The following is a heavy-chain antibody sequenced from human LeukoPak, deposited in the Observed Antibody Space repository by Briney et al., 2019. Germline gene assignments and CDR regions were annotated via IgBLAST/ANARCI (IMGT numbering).Heavy chain of an antibody. CDR3: ARDGYDYVWGSYRLYYFDY. J-gene: IGHJ4*02. CDR2: INHSGST. CDR1: GGSFSGYY. V-gene: IGHV4-34*01. D-gene: IGHD3-16*02. Sequence: PSETLSLTCVVYGGSFSGYYWSWIRQPPGKGLEWIGEINHSGSTNYNPSLKSRVTISVDTSKNQFSLKLSSVTAADTAVYYCARDGYDYVWGSYRLYYFDYWGQGTLVTVSS.